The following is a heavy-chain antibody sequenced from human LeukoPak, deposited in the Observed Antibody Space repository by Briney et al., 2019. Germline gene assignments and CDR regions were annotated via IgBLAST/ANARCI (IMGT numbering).Heavy chain of an antibody. CDR2: INWNGGST. V-gene: IGHV3-20*04. Sequence: GGSLRLSCTASGFTFGDYAMSWFRQAPGKGLEWVSGINWNGGSTGYADSVKGRFTISRDNAKNSLYLQMNSLRAEDTALYYCARYGRISGWYYFDYWGQGTLATVSS. D-gene: IGHD6-19*01. CDR1: GFTFGDYA. J-gene: IGHJ4*02. CDR3: ARYGRISGWYYFDY.